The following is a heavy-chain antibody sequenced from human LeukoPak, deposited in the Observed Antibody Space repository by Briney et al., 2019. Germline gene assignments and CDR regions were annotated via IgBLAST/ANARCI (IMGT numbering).Heavy chain of an antibody. J-gene: IGHJ5*02. Sequence: GGSLRLSCAASGFTFSTYSMNWVRQAPGEGLEWVSSITSNSNYIYYADSVKGRFTISRDNAKNSLYLQMNSLRAEDTAVYYCARDRGRAVAGTGPWGQGTLVTVSS. CDR3: ARDRGRAVAGTGP. V-gene: IGHV3-21*01. CDR2: ITSNSNYI. D-gene: IGHD6-19*01. CDR1: GFTFSTYS.